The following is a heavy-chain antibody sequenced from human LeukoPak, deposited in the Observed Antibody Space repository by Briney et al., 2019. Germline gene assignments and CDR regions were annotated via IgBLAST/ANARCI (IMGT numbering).Heavy chain of an antibody. CDR3: FKDGCGGDCYFDY. CDR2: ISRNSGTT. D-gene: IGHD2-21*02. V-gene: IGHV3-9*03. J-gene: IGHJ4*02. Sequence: GGSLRLSCVASGFTFDGYAMHWVRQTPGQGLEWISGISRNSGTTDYGDSVKGRFTISRDNAKNSLYLQMTNLRAEDMALYFCFKDGCGGDCYFDYWGRGTVVSVSS. CDR1: GFTFDGYA.